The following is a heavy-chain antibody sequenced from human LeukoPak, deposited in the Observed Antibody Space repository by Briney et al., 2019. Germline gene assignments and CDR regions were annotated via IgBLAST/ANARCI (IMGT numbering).Heavy chain of an antibody. CDR1: GGFISGHY. J-gene: IGHJ3*01. V-gene: IGHV4-59*08. CDR2: VYYTGST. D-gene: IGHD6-13*01. CDR3: ARPGIQATGNAFDF. Sequence: SENLSLTCIVSGGFISGHYWSWIRQPPGKGLEWIGYVYYTGSTNYNPSLKSRVTISVDTSKNQYSLKLTSVTAADTAVYYCARPGIQATGNAFDFWGQGTMVTVSS.